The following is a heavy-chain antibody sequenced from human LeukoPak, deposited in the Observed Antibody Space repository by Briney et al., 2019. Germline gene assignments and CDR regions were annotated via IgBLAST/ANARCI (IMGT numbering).Heavy chain of an antibody. V-gene: IGHV4-39*01. Sequence: SETLSLTCAVSGGSISSNNNYWGWIRQPPGKGLEWIGTISYSGSTYYNPSLKSRVTISIDTSKTQFSLKLSSVTAADTAAYYCARHFDYWGQGTLVTVSS. CDR2: ISYSGST. CDR1: GGSISSNNNY. J-gene: IGHJ4*02. CDR3: ARHFDY.